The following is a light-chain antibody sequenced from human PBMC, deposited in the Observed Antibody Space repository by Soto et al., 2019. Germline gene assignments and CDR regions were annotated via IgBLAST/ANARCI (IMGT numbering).Light chain of an antibody. V-gene: IGKV1-5*03. CDR1: QSISSW. CDR3: QQYNTGGFT. CDR2: KAS. J-gene: IGKJ3*01. Sequence: DIQMTQSPSTLSASVGDRVTITCRASQSISSWLAWYQQKPGKAPKLLIYKASSLESGVPSRFSGSGSGTEFTLTIRSLQPDDCATYYCQQYNTGGFTFGPGTKVDIK.